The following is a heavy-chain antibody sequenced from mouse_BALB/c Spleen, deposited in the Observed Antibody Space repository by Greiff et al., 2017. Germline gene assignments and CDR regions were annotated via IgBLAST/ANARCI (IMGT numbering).Heavy chain of an antibody. CDR1: GFTFSSYG. V-gene: IGHV5-6-3*01. CDR2: INSNGGST. CDR3: ARDPYYYGRALY. Sequence: EVQLVESGGGLVQPGGSLKLSCAASGFTFSSYGMSWVRQTPDKRLELVATINSNGGSTYYPDSVKGRFTISRDNAKNTLYLQMSSLKSEDIAMYYCARDPYYYGRALYWGQGTSVTVSS. J-gene: IGHJ4*01. D-gene: IGHD1-1*01.